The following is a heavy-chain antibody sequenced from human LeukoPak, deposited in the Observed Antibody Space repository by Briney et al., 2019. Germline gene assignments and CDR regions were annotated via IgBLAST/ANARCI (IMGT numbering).Heavy chain of an antibody. CDR2: ISYDGNNK. V-gene: IGHV3-30-3*01. D-gene: IGHD6-13*01. J-gene: IGHJ5*02. Sequence: GGSLRLSCAASGFTFSSYAMHWVRQAPGKGLEWVTIISYDGNNKYYADSVKGRFTISRDNSKNTLYLQMNSLRAEDTAVYYCARVQKGIAAAGTGGCWFEPWGQGTLVTVSA. CDR3: ARVQKGIAAAGTGGCWFEP. CDR1: GFTFSSYA.